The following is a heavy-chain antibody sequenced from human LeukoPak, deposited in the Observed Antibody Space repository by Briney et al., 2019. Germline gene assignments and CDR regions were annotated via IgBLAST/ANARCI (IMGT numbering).Heavy chain of an antibody. V-gene: IGHV3-23*01. J-gene: IGHJ4*02. CDR3: AKRVRYGSGNYHFDY. D-gene: IGHD3-10*01. CDR2: ISGRGDDT. CDR1: GFTFSTYG. Sequence: PGGSLRLSCAASGFTFSTYGMSWVRQAPGKRLEWVSGISGRGDDTYYADSVKGRFTISRDNSKDTLYLQMNSLRADDTAVYYCAKRVRYGSGNYHFDYWGQGILVTVSS.